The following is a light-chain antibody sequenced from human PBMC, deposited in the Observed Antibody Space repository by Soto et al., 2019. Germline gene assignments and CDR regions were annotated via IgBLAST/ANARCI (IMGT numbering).Light chain of an antibody. CDR1: QSVSTN. CDR2: GAS. J-gene: IGKJ2*01. Sequence: EIVMTQSPDTLSVSPGERATLSCRASQSVSTNLAWYQQKPGQAPRLLIYGASTMATGIPAMFSGSGSGTEFTLTISSLQSEDVAVYHCQQYNNWPYTFGQGTKLKIK. CDR3: QQYNNWPYT. V-gene: IGKV3-15*01.